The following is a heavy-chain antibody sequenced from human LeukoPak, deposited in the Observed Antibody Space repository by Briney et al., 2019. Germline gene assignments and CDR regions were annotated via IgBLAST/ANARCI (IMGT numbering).Heavy chain of an antibody. D-gene: IGHD5-12*01. CDR2: IYHSGST. V-gene: IGHV4-38-2*01. J-gene: IGHJ5*02. CDR1: GYSISSGYY. CDR3: ARYRYSGYDWRWFDP. Sequence: TETLSLTCAVSGYSISSGYYWGWMRQPPGKGLEWIGSIYHSGSTYYNPSLKSRVTISVDTSKNQFSLKLSSVTAADTAVYYCARYRYSGYDWRWFDPWGQGTLVTVSS.